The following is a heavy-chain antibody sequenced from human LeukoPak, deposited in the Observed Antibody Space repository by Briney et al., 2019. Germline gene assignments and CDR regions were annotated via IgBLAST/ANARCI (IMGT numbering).Heavy chain of an antibody. Sequence: SETLSLTCTVSGGSISSSSYYWGWIRQPPGEGLEWIGSIYYSGSTYYNPSLKSRVTISVDTSKNQFSLKLSSVTAADTAVYYCAETGSMTPYNWFDPWGQGTLVTVSS. CDR1: GGSISSSSYY. D-gene: IGHD3-10*01. CDR3: AETGSMTPYNWFDP. J-gene: IGHJ5*02. V-gene: IGHV4-39*01. CDR2: IYYSGST.